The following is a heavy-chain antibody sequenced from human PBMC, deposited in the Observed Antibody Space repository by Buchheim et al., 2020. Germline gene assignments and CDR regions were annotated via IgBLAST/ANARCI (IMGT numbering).Heavy chain of an antibody. J-gene: IGHJ4*02. CDR2: INRGGST. CDR3: ARGYGSGSYYNGY. D-gene: IGHD3-10*01. V-gene: IGHV4-34*01. Sequence: QVQLQQWGAGLLKPSETLSLTCAVYGGSFSGYYWSWIRQPPGKGLEWIGEINRGGSTNYNQSLTGRVTISLDQSKNQFSLRLSSVTAADTAVYYCARGYGSGSYYNGYWGQGT. CDR1: GGSFSGYY.